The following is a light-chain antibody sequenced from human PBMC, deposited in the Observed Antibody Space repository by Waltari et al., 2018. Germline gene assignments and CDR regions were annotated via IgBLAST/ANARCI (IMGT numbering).Light chain of an antibody. J-gene: IGKJ2*03. V-gene: IGKV1-39*01. CDR1: QRISSY. CDR3: QQSYRDVGFR. CDR2: STS. Sequence: DIQMTQSPSSLSASVGDRVTITCRAAQRISSYLNWYQVKPGKAPKLLIYSTSPLPNGVPSRFSGSGAGTQFTLTISGLQPEDFATYYCQQSYRDVGFRFGQGTKL.